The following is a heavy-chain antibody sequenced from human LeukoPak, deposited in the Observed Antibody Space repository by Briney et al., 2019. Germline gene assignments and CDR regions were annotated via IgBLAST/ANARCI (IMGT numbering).Heavy chain of an antibody. Sequence: GASVKVSCKTSGYTFTSYHINWVRQATGQGLEWMGWMNPYSGDRGYAQKFQGRVSITSDTSIGTAYMGLSSLRSDDTAVYFCARTTSLTASGYDYWGQGTLVTVSS. CDR3: ARTTSLTASGYDY. J-gene: IGHJ4*02. CDR1: GYTFTSYH. D-gene: IGHD4-17*01. CDR2: MNPYSGDR. V-gene: IGHV1-8*03.